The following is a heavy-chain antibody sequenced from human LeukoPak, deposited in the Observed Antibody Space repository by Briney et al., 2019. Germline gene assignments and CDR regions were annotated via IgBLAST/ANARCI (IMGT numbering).Heavy chain of an antibody. CDR3: ARGAGVLGLGGDH. CDR2: ISSNTNYK. J-gene: IGHJ4*02. V-gene: IGHV3-21*01. D-gene: IGHD3-16*01. Sequence: GGSLRLSCAASGFTFSAYNMNWVRQAPGKGLEWVASISSNTNYKYYADSLKGRFTVSRDNAKNSLFLQMNSLRAEDTAVYYCARGAGVLGLGGDHWGQGTLVTVPS. CDR1: GFTFSAYN.